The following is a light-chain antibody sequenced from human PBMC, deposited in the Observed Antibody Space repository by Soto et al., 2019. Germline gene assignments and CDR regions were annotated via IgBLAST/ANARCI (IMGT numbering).Light chain of an antibody. CDR2: GAS. CDR3: QQTHAVPLT. CDR1: QPISNY. J-gene: IGKJ1*01. Sequence: DVQMTQSPSSLSASVGDTVTIACRASQPISNYLNWYQQKPGEVPKVLIFGASSLRSGVPSRFSGSGYGTDFTLTINNLHPDDIATYYCQQTHAVPLTFGQG. V-gene: IGKV1-39*01.